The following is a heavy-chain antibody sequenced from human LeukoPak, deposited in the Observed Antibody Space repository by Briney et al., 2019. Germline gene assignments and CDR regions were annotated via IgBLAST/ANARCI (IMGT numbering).Heavy chain of an antibody. D-gene: IGHD6-19*01. CDR2: IQYSGNNK. Sequence: GGSLRLSCAASGLTFSSHEMNWVRQAPGKGLEWVAFIQYSGNNKYYADSVKGRFTISRDNSKNTMYLQINSLRSDDTALYYCAKDQWLVLNYWGQGTLVTVSS. V-gene: IGHV3-30*02. J-gene: IGHJ4*02. CDR3: AKDQWLVLNY. CDR1: GLTFSSHE.